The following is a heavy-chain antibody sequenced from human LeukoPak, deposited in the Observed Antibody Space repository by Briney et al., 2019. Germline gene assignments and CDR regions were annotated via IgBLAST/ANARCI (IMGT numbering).Heavy chain of an antibody. J-gene: IGHJ4*02. Sequence: GGTLRLSCVASGFTFSGYSMGWVRQAPGRGLEWVSFVWPKNDKTYYADSVRGRFTISRDNAKNSLYLQMNGLRAEDTAVYYCARELIGVITDFDYWGQGTLVTVSS. CDR2: VWPKNDKT. D-gene: IGHD3-10*01. CDR3: ARELIGVITDFDY. CDR1: GFTFSGYS. V-gene: IGHV3-21*04.